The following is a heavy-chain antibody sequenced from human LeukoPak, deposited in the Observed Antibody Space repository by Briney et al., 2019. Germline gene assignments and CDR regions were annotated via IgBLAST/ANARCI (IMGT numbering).Heavy chain of an antibody. CDR2: ISASGGST. D-gene: IGHD3-16*02. V-gene: IGHV3-23*01. Sequence: GSLRLSCSASGFTFSSYAMSWVRQAPGKGLEWVSAISASGGSTYYADSVKGRFTISGDNSKNTLYLQMSSLRAEDTAVYYCAKDLSYSFDYWGQGTLVTVSS. J-gene: IGHJ4*02. CDR1: GFTFSSYA. CDR3: AKDLSYSFDY.